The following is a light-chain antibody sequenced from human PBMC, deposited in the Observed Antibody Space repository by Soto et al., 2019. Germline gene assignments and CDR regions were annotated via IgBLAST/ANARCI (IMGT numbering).Light chain of an antibody. CDR1: SSDVGGYKF. Sequence: QSVLTQPASVSGSPGQSITISCTGTSSDVGGYKFVSWYQQHPGKAPKFIIYDVSIRPSGVSNRFSGSKSGNTASLTISGLQAEDEAYYYWSSYTSGSHYVYGTVTKVTVL. CDR2: DVS. J-gene: IGLJ1*01. V-gene: IGLV2-14*01. CDR3: SSYTSGSHYV.